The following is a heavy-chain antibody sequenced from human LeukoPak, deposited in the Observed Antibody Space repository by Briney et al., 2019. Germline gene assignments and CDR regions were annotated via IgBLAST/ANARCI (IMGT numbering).Heavy chain of an antibody. V-gene: IGHV3-66*01. CDR3: ASVFWNGH. D-gene: IGHD3-3*01. CDR2: IFSTGNT. J-gene: IGHJ4*02. CDR1: GFTISANY. Sequence: GGSLRLSCAASGFTISANYMNWVRQAPGKGLEWVSIIFSTGNTYYADSVQGRFTISRDNSKNTLYPQMDSLSAEDTAVYYCASVFWNGHWGQGTLVTVSS.